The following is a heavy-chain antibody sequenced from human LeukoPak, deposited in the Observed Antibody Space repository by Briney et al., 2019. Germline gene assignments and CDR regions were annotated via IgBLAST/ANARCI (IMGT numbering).Heavy chain of an antibody. J-gene: IGHJ4*02. D-gene: IGHD2-2*01. CDR2: ISYDGSNK. CDR3: AKGFYCSSSTCLDH. Sequence: GGSLRLSCAASGFTFSSYAMHWVRQAPGKGLEWVAVISYDGSNKYYADSVKGRFTISRDNSKNTLYLQMNSLRAEDTAVYYCAKGFYCSSSTCLDHWGQGTLVTVSS. V-gene: IGHV3-30*04. CDR1: GFTFSSYA.